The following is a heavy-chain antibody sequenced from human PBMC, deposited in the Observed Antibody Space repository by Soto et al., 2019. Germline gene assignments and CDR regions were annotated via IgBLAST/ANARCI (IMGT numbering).Heavy chain of an antibody. CDR2: IYYSGST. V-gene: IGHV4-59*01. CDR1: GGSISSYY. CDR3: ARGNAMVPENYFDY. J-gene: IGHJ4*02. D-gene: IGHD3-10*01. Sequence: SETLSLTCTVSGGSISSYYWSWIRQPPGKGLEWIGYIYYSGSTNYNPSLKSRVTMTTDTSTSTAYMELRSLRSDDTAVYYCARGNAMVPENYFDYWGQGTLVTVSS.